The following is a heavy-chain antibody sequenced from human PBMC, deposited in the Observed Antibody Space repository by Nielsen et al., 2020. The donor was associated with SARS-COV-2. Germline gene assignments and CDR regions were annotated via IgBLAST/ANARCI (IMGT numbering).Heavy chain of an antibody. CDR2: IYYSGST. Sequence: SETLSLTCTVSGGSISSCGYYWSWIRQHPGKGLEWIGYIYYSGSTYYNPSLKIRVTIAVDTSKHQFSLKLSSVTAADTAVYYCARDIRLHSAAAQTYYYYGMDVWGQGTTVTVSS. CDR3: ARDIRLHSAAAQTYYYYGMDV. D-gene: IGHD6-13*01. J-gene: IGHJ6*02. V-gene: IGHV4-31*03. CDR1: GGSISSCGYY.